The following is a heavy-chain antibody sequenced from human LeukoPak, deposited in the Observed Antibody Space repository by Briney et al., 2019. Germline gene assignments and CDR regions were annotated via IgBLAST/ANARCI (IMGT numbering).Heavy chain of an antibody. CDR1: GYTFTSYD. D-gene: IGHD6-6*01. Sequence: ASVKVSCKASGYTFTSYDINWVRQATGQGLEWMGWMNPNSGNTGYAQKFQGRVTSTRNTSISTAYMELSSLRSEDTAVYYCARGXDSSSPRIYYYYYYYMDVWGKGTTVTVSS. CDR2: MNPNSGNT. V-gene: IGHV1-8*03. J-gene: IGHJ6*03. CDR3: ARGXDSSSPRIYYYYYYYMDV.